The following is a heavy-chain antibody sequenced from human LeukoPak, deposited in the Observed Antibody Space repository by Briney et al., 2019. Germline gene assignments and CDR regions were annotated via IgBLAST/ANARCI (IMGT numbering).Heavy chain of an antibody. J-gene: IGHJ2*01. Sequence: PSGTLSLTCAVSGGSISSSNWWSWVRQPPGKGLEWIGEIYHSGSTNYNPSLKSRVTISVDTAKNQFSLKLSSVTAADTAVYYCARSREYYYDSSGYYDLSHWYCDLWGRGTRVPVPS. D-gene: IGHD3-22*01. CDR2: IYHSGST. CDR1: GGSISSSNW. CDR3: ARSREYYYDSSGYYDLSHWYCDL. V-gene: IGHV4-4*02.